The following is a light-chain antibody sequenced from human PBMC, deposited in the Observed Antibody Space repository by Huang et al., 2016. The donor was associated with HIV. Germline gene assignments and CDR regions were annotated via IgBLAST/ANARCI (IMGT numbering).Light chain of an antibody. CDR3: MQGIHSWT. Sequence: DIVMTQTPLSLSVTPGQPASISCKSSQSLLHSDGKTYLDWYLQKPGQAPQLLIYEVSSRCSGVPDRVSGSGSGTDFTLKISRVEAEDVGVYYCMQGIHSWTFGQGTKVEIK. CDR2: EVS. V-gene: IGKV2-29*02. CDR1: QSLLHSDGKTY. J-gene: IGKJ1*01.